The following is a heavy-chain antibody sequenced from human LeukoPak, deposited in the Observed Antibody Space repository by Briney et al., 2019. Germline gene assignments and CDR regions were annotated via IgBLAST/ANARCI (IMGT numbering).Heavy chain of an antibody. D-gene: IGHD2-2*01. CDR3: ARHVVKNRAADSLDY. V-gene: IGHV4-39*01. Sequence: SETLSPTCTVSGGSISSSSYYWGWIRQPPGKGREWIGSIYYSGSTYYNPSLKSRVTISVDTSKNQFSLKLSSVTAADTAVYYCARHVVKNRAADSLDYWGQGTLVTVSS. J-gene: IGHJ4*02. CDR1: GGSISSSSYY. CDR2: IYYSGST.